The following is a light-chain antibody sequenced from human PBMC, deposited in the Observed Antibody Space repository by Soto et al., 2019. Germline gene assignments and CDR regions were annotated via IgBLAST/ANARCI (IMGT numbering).Light chain of an antibody. CDR3: QQYGSSIT. J-gene: IGKJ5*01. CDR1: HDVTTY. CDR2: GVS. Sequence: EIVMTQAPATLSVSPGESATLSCRASHDVTTYLAWYQQKPGQAPRLLIHGVSTRATGIPARFSGSGSGTDFTLTISRLEPEEFAVYYCQQYGSSITFGQGTRLEI. V-gene: IGKV3-15*01.